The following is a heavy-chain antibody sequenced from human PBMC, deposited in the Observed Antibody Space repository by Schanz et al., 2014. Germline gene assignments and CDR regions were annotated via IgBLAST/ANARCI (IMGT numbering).Heavy chain of an antibody. J-gene: IGHJ3*02. Sequence: DVQLLESGGGLVQPGGSLRLSCAASGFTFTNYAMSWVRQAPGKGLEWVSAILGLASTTYYADSAKGRFTISRDNSKSTLYVEMNSLRAEDTAVYYCARDGYSVVVISPTESFDIWGQGTMVTVSP. CDR3: ARDGYSVVVISPTESFDI. D-gene: IGHD2-21*01. CDR2: ILGLASTT. CDR1: GFTFTNYA. V-gene: IGHV3-23*01.